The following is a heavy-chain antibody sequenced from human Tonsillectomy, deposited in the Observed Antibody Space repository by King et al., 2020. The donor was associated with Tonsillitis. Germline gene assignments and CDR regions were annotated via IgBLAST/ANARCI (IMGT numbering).Heavy chain of an antibody. V-gene: IGHV3-48*02. CDR2: ISSSSTI. D-gene: IGHD1-26*01. CDR1: GFTFSSYN. J-gene: IGHJ4*02. CDR3: ARRSIVGATTFDY. Sequence: VQLVESGGGLVQPGGSLRLSCAASGFTFSSYNMNWVRQAPGKGLEWVSYISSSSTIYYADSVKGRFTISRDNAKNSLYLQMNSLRDEDTAVYYCARRSIVGATTFDYWGQGTLVTVSS.